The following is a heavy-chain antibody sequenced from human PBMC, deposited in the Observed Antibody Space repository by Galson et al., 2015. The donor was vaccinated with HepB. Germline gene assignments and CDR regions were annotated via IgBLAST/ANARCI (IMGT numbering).Heavy chain of an antibody. CDR2: IVGGGSYT. D-gene: IGHD4-17*01. V-gene: IGHV3-23*01. CDR1: GFSFSNYA. CDR3: YDGHYSGR. J-gene: IGHJ1*01. Sequence: SLRLSCAASGFSFSNYAMSWVRQAPGRGLEWVAVIVGGGSYTSYADSVSGRFTISRDNSKKTLSLQMDSLRAEDTAVYHCYDGHYSGRWGRGTQVTVSS.